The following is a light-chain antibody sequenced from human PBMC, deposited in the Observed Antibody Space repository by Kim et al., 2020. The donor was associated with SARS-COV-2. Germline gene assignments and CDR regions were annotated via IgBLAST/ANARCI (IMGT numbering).Light chain of an antibody. V-gene: IGLV3-19*01. J-gene: IGLJ3*02. Sequence: SSELTQDPAVSMALGQTVRITCQGDSLRTYYANWYQQKPGQAPVLVIYGKNNRPSGIPDRFSGSSSGNTASLTITGAQAEDEADYYCNSRDSSGNHLNWV. CDR1: SLRTYY. CDR3: NSRDSSGNHLNWV. CDR2: GKN.